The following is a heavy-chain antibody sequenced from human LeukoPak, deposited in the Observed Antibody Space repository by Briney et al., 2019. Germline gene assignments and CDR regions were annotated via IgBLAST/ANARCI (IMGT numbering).Heavy chain of an antibody. D-gene: IGHD3-10*01. CDR3: AREGDGYYGSGSQNWFDP. CDR2: INPNSGGT. Sequence: ASVKVSCKASGYTFTGYYMHWVRQAPGQGLEWMGWINPNSGGTNYAQRLQGRVTMTRDTSISTAYMELSRLRSDDTAVYYCAREGDGYYGSGSQNWFDPWGQGALVTVSS. CDR1: GYTFTGYY. V-gene: IGHV1-2*02. J-gene: IGHJ5*02.